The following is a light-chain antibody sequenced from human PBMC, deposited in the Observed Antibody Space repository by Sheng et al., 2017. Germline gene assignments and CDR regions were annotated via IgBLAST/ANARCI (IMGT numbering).Light chain of an antibody. V-gene: IGLV2-14*03. CDR1: TSDVGGYNA. CDR2: EVS. Sequence: QSALTQPASVSGSPGQSITISCTGTTSDVGGYNAVSWYQQHPGKAPKSMIYEVSNRPSGVSNRFSGSKSGNTASLTISGLQAEDEADYYCSSYTSSSTQVVFGGGTKLTVL. J-gene: IGLJ2*01. CDR3: SSYTSSSTQVV.